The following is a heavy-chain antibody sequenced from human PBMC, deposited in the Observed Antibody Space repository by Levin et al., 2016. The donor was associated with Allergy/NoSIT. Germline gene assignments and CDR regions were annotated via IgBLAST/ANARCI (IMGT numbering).Heavy chain of an antibody. J-gene: IGHJ4*02. Sequence: ASVKVSCKASGYTFTTYGLTWVRQAPGQGLEWMGWISAHYGDTNYAQNFQGRVTMTTDPSTSTAYMELRSLRSDDTAVYYCARESPLTGYPIGYWGQGTLVTVSS. CDR2: ISAHYGDT. V-gene: IGHV1-18*01. CDR3: ARESPLTGYPIGY. CDR1: GYTFTTYG. D-gene: IGHD3-9*01.